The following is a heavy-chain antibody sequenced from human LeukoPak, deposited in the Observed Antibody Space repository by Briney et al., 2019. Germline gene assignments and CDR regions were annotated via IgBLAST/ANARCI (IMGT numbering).Heavy chain of an antibody. CDR3: AVAAPFDAFDI. D-gene: IGHD6-19*01. CDR2: IYYSGST. CDR1: GGSISSYY. V-gene: IGHV4-59*12. Sequence: SETLSLTCTVSGGSISSYYWSWIRQPPGKGLEWIGYIYYSGSTNYNPSLKSRVTISVDKSKNQFSLKLSSVTAADTAVYYCAVAAPFDAFDIWGQGTMVTVSS. J-gene: IGHJ3*02.